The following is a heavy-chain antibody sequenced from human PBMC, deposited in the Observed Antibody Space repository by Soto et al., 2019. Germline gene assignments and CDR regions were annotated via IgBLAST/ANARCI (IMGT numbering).Heavy chain of an antibody. V-gene: IGHV4-34*01. D-gene: IGHD2-8*02. CDR1: DGSFSGYS. CDR2: INHSGST. Sequence: QVQLQQWGAGLLKPSETLSLTCAVYDGSFSGYSWTWIRQPPGTGLEWIGEINHSGSTNYNPSLRSRVTISVDTSTNQFSLKLTSVTAADTAVYYCAIEKITGLFDYWGQGTLVTVSS. J-gene: IGHJ4*02. CDR3: AIEKITGLFDY.